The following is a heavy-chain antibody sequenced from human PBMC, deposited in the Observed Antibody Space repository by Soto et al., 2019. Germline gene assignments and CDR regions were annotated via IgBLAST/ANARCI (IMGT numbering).Heavy chain of an antibody. J-gene: IGHJ4*02. D-gene: IGHD3-16*02. CDR2: VFYSGTT. V-gene: IGHV4-31*03. CDR1: GDSFSSGGYY. CDR3: ARTTTYYDYIWGSYRPKDFDF. Sequence: QVLQQESGPGLVKPSQTLSLTCTVSGDSFSSGGYYWSWIRQHPGKGPEWIGYVFYSGTTYYSPSLKSRVYISVDTSKNQFSLSLSSVTAADTAVYYCARTTTYYDYIWGSYRPKDFDFWGQGTLVTVSS.